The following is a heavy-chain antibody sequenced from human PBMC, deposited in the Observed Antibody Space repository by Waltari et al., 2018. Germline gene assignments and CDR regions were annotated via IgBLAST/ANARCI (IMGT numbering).Heavy chain of an antibody. CDR1: GGSFSGYY. V-gene: IGHV4-34*01. Sequence: QVQLQQWGAGLLKPSETLSLTCAVYGGSFSGYYWSWIRQPPGKGLEWIGEINHSGSTNHNRSLKSRVTIAVDTSKNQCSLKLSSVTAADTAVYYCARGTFIVVVVAATSWFDPWGQGTLVTVSS. CDR3: ARGTFIVVVVAATSWFDP. CDR2: INHSGST. D-gene: IGHD2-15*01. J-gene: IGHJ5*02.